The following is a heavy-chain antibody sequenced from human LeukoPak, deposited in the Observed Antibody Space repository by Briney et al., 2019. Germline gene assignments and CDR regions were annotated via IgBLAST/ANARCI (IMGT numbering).Heavy chain of an antibody. CDR3: ARYCSSTSCPANDAFDI. CDR1: GFTVSSNY. D-gene: IGHD2-2*01. J-gene: IGHJ3*02. Sequence: GGSLRLSCAASGFTVSSNYMSWVRQAPGKGLEWVSVIYSGGRTYYADSVKGRFTISRDSSKNTLYLQMNSLRAEDTAVYYCARYCSSTSCPANDAFDIWGQGTMVTVSS. V-gene: IGHV3-66*01. CDR2: IYSGGRT.